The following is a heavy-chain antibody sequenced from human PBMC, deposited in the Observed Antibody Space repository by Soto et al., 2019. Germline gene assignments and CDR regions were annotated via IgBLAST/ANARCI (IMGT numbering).Heavy chain of an antibody. Sequence: GGSLRLSCAASGFTFRNFAMHWVRQAPGKGLEWLAVITFDGRDKYYADSVKGRFTISRDTSKNTLYLQMNSLRIDDTAVYFCTRDLLAGHDVYWGQGTLVTVSS. CDR3: TRDLLAGHDVY. D-gene: IGHD5-12*01. J-gene: IGHJ4*02. V-gene: IGHV3-30*04. CDR1: GFTFRNFA. CDR2: ITFDGRDK.